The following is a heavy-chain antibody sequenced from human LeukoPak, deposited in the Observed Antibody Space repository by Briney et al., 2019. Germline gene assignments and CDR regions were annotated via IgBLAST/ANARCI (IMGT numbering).Heavy chain of an antibody. CDR3: ATVPLAVAGDDVFDY. Sequence: GGSLRLSCAASGFTFSSYAMSWVRQAPGKGLEWMGGFDPEDGETIYAQKFQGRVTMTKDTSTDTAYMELSSLRSEDTAVYYCATVPLAVAGDDVFDYWGQGTLVTVSS. CDR1: GFTFSSYA. D-gene: IGHD6-19*01. J-gene: IGHJ4*02. V-gene: IGHV1-24*01. CDR2: FDPEDGET.